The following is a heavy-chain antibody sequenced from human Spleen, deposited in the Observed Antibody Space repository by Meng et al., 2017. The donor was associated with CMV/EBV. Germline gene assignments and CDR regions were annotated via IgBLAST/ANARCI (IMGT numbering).Heavy chain of an antibody. J-gene: IGHJ4*02. CDR1: GFTFSSYW. D-gene: IGHD6-19*01. CDR2: INSDGSST. V-gene: IGHV3-74*01. CDR3: ARTRRIAVGKGYFDY. Sequence: GGSLRLSCAASGFTFSSYWMHWVRQAPGKGLVWVSRINSDGSSTSYADSVKGRFTISRDNGKNTLYLQMNSLRAEDTAVYYCARTRRIAVGKGYFDYWGQGTLVTVSS.